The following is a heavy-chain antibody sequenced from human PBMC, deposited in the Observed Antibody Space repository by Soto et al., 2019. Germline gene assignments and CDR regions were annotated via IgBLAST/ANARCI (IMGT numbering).Heavy chain of an antibody. D-gene: IGHD3-10*01. CDR1: GFIFENFG. CDR3: ANYQGVALVPLATMGWFER. V-gene: IGHV3-23*01. J-gene: IGHJ5*02. CDR2: ISGSGFKK. Sequence: GGSLRRSFAASGFIFENFGMSWVRQAPGKGLGLISSISGSGFKKYYADSVKGRFTISRDYSNSTVYLELNNLSAEDTAVYHCANYQGVALVPLATMGWFERWGQGSVV.